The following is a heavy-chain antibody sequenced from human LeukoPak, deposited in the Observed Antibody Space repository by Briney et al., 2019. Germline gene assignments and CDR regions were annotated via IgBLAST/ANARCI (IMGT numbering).Heavy chain of an antibody. CDR2: IYHSGST. Sequence: PSETLSLTCAVSDYSITSDYYWGCIRPPPGKGLEWIGSIYHSGSTYYNPSLKSRVTISVDTSKNQFSLKLTSVTAADTAVYYCAREGSTSGTNWFDPWGQGTLVTVSS. J-gene: IGHJ5*02. V-gene: IGHV4-38-2*02. CDR3: AREGSTSGTNWFDP. D-gene: IGHD3-10*01. CDR1: DYSITSDYY.